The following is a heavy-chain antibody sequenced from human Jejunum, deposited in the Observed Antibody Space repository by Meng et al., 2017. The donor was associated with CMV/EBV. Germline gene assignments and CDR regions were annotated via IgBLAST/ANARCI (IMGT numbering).Heavy chain of an antibody. V-gene: IGHV3-23*01. CDR2: FSASGGTS. CDR3: AKARDSSRYCSGTSCPIDC. J-gene: IGHJ4*02. CDR1: YA. Sequence: YALYWARQAPGKGLQWVSGFSASGGTSYYADSVKGRFTISRDNSKDTLYLEMNSLRAEDTAIYYCAKARDSSRYCSGTSCPIDCWGQGTLVTVSS. D-gene: IGHD2-2*01.